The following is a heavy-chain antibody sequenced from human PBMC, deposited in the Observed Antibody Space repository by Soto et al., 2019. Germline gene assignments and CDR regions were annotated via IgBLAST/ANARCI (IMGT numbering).Heavy chain of an antibody. CDR3: ARRDSSGYDPDAFDI. Sequence: PGESLKISCRGSGYTFNTYWIGWVRQMPGKGLEWMGFIYPGDSDTRYSPSFHGQVTISADNSISTAYLQWSSLRASDTAMYYCARRDSSGYDPDAFDIWGQGTLVTVSS. D-gene: IGHD3-22*01. V-gene: IGHV5-51*01. CDR1: GYTFNTYW. J-gene: IGHJ3*02. CDR2: IYPGDSDT.